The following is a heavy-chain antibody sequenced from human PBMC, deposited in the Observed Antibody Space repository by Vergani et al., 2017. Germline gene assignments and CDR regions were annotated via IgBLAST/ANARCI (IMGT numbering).Heavy chain of an antibody. J-gene: IGHJ3*02. CDR2: IYPGDSDT. V-gene: IGHV5-51*01. Sequence: EVQLVQSGAEVKKPGESLKISCKGSGYSFTSYWIGWVRQMPGKGLEWMGIIYPGDSDTRYSPSFQGQVTISADKSISTAYLQWSSLKASDTAMYYCARLGSYYDYVWGSPTYAFDIWGQGTMVTVSS. D-gene: IGHD3-16*01. CDR3: ARLGSYYDYVWGSPTYAFDI. CDR1: GYSFTSYW.